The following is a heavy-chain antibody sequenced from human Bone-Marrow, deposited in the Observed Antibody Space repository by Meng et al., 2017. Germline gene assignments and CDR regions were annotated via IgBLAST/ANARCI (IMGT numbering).Heavy chain of an antibody. CDR2: INHSGGT. D-gene: IGHD5-18*01. V-gene: IGHV4-34*01. Sequence: QVQLQQWGAGLLKPSETLSLTCAVYGGTFSDYYLSWIRQPPGKGLEWIGEINHSGGTKYTPSLESRVTISIDTSKNQFSLKLSSVTAADTAIYYCARQGDTAMATFDYWGQGTLVTVSS. CDR1: GGTFSDYY. CDR3: ARQGDTAMATFDY. J-gene: IGHJ4*02.